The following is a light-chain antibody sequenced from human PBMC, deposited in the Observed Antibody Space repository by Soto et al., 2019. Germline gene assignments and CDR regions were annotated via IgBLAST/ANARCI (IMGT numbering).Light chain of an antibody. CDR3: QPSYSTPFT. CDR1: QSISSY. V-gene: IGKV1-39*01. J-gene: IGKJ3*01. Sequence: DIQMTQSPSSLSASVGDRVTITCRASQSISSYLNSYQQKPGKAPKLMIYAASSLQSGVPARFSGSGSETALTLSISSLQPEDFATCYSQPSYSTPFTFGPGTKVHI. CDR2: AAS.